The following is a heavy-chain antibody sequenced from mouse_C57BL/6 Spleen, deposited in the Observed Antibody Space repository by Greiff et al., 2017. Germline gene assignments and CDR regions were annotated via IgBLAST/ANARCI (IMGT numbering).Heavy chain of an antibody. CDR3: AKPGDGYFDY. V-gene: IGHV1-26*01. CDR1: GYTFTDYY. D-gene: IGHD2-3*01. Sequence: VQLQQSGPELVKPGASVKISCKASGYTFTDYYMNWVKQSHGKSLEWIGDINPNNGGTSYNQKFKGKATLTVDKSSSTAYMELRSLTSEDSAVYYCAKPGDGYFDYWGQGTTLTVSS. J-gene: IGHJ2*01. CDR2: INPNNGGT.